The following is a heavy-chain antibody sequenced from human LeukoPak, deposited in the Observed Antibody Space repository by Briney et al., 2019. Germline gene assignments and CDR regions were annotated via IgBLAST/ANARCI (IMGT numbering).Heavy chain of an antibody. Sequence: SETLSLTCAVYGGSFSGYYWSWIRQPPGKGLEWIGEINHSGSTNYNPSLKSRVTISVDTSKNQFSLKLSSVTAADTAVYYCASGPGPYCGGDCYSGAFDIWGQGTMVTVSS. V-gene: IGHV4-34*01. CDR3: ASGPGPYCGGDCYSGAFDI. J-gene: IGHJ3*02. D-gene: IGHD2-21*02. CDR2: INHSGST. CDR1: GGSFSGYY.